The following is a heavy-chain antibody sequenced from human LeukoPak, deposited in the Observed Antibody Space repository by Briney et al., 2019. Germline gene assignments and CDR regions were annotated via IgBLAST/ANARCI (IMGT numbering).Heavy chain of an antibody. D-gene: IGHD3-22*01. CDR2: IRNKASSYAT. CDR1: GFTFCGSA. J-gene: IGHJ4*02. Sequence: PGGSLRLSCAASGFTFCGSAMHWIRQASGKGLEWVGRIRNKASSYATAYAASVKGRFTISRDDSKNTAYLQMNSLKIEDTAVYYCATNYYDNSAYFHLDYWGQGTLVTVSS. V-gene: IGHV3-73*01. CDR3: ATNYYDNSAYFHLDY.